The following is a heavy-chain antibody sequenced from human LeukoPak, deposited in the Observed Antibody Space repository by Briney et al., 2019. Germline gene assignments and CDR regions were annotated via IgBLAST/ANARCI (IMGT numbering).Heavy chain of an antibody. J-gene: IGHJ5*02. D-gene: IGHD3-22*01. CDR1: GFTFSSYG. V-gene: IGHV3-21*01. CDR3: ASPRYYYDSHGGLDP. Sequence: PGGSLRLSCAASGFTFSSYGMNWVRQAPGKGLEWVSSISSSSSYIYYADSVKGRFTISRDNAKNSLYLQMNSLRAEDTAVYYCASPRYYYDSHGGLDPWGQGTLVTVSS. CDR2: ISSSSSYI.